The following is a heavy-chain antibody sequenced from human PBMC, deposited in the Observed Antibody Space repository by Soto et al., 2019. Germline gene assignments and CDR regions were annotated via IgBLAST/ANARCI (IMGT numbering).Heavy chain of an antibody. CDR1: GFTFSSYA. CDR2: ISGSGGST. V-gene: IGHV3-23*01. J-gene: IGHJ4*02. Sequence: GGSLRLSCAASGFTFSSYAMSWVRQAPGKGLEWVSAISGSGGSTYYADSVKGRFTISRDNSKNTLYLQMNSLRAEDTAVYYCARKPMVRGVILYYFDYWGQGTLVTVSS. D-gene: IGHD3-10*01. CDR3: ARKPMVRGVILYYFDY.